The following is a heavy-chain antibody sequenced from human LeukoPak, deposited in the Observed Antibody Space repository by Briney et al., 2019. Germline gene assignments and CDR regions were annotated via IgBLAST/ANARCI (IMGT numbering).Heavy chain of an antibody. J-gene: IGHJ4*02. CDR1: GFTFSSYA. V-gene: IGHV3-30-3*01. CDR3: ARDSRLVIDY. D-gene: IGHD6-6*01. CDR2: ISYDGSNK. Sequence: PGGSLRLSCAASGFTFSSYAMHWVRQAPGKGLERVAVISYDGSNKYYADSVKGRFTISRDNSKNTLCLQMNSLRAEDTAVYYCARDSRLVIDYWGQGTLVTVSS.